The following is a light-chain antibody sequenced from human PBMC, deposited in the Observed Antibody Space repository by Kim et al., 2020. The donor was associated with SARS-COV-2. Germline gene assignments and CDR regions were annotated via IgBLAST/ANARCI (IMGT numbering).Light chain of an antibody. J-gene: IGLJ1*01. CDR2: YDN. CDR3: QVWDTDSNHLYV. V-gene: IGLV3-21*04. CDR1: NIGRKS. Sequence: PGKTAIMTWDGKNIGRKSVHGSQQKPGQAPVVVINYDNVRPSGIPERFSGSNSGNTATLIISRVEAGDEADYYCQVWDTDSNHLYVFGTGTKVTVL.